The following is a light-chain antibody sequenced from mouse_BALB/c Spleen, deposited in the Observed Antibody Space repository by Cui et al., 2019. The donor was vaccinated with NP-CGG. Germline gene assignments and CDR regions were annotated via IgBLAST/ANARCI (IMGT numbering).Light chain of an antibody. J-gene: IGLJ1*01. Sequence: QAVVTQASALTTSPGETVTTTCRSSTGAVTTSNYANWVQEKPDHLFTGLIGGTNNRVQGVPARFSGSLIGDKAALTITGAQTEDEAIYFCALWYSNHWVFGGGTKLTVL. V-gene: IGLV1*01. CDR3: ALWYSNHWV. CDR2: GTN. CDR1: TGAVTTSNY.